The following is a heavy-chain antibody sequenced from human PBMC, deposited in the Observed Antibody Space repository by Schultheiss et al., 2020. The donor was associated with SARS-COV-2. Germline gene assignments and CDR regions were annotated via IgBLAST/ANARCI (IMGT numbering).Heavy chain of an antibody. D-gene: IGHD6-6*01. V-gene: IGHV4-61*01. CDR2: IYYSGST. CDR3: ARSRIAARPTPARDYYYYGMDV. J-gene: IGHJ6*02. Sequence: SETLSLTCTVSGGSVSSGSYYWSWIRQPPGKGLEWIGYIYYSGSTNYNPSLKSRVTISVETSKNQFSLKLSSVTAADTAVYYCARSRIAARPTPARDYYYYGMDVWGQGTTVTVSS. CDR1: GGSVSSGSYY.